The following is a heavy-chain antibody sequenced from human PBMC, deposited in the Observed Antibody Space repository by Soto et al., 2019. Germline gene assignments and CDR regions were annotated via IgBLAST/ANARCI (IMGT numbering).Heavy chain of an antibody. CDR1: GFTFSRDT. Sequence: GGSLRLSCDASGFTFSRDTMNWVRQAPGKGLEWVASISSGSSDTWYADSVKGRYIISRDNAQNSLFLQMNTLRPEDTAMYYCARVAYWGPGTQVTVSS. V-gene: IGHV3-21*01. J-gene: IGHJ4*02. CDR3: ARVAY. CDR2: ISSGSSDT.